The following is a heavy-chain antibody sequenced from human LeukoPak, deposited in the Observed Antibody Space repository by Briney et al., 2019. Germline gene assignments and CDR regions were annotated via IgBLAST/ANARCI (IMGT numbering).Heavy chain of an antibody. CDR1: GYSFTSCW. J-gene: IGHJ3*02. Sequence: GESLKISCKGSGYSFTSCWIGWVRQMPGKGLEWMGIIYPGDSDTRYSPSFQGQVTISADKSISTAYLQWSSLKASDTAMYYCARQTVGAHDAFDIWGQGTMVTVSS. V-gene: IGHV5-51*01. D-gene: IGHD1-26*01. CDR3: ARQTVGAHDAFDI. CDR2: IYPGDSDT.